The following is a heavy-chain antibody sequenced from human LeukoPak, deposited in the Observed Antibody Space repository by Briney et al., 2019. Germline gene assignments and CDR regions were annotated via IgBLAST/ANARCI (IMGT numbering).Heavy chain of an antibody. Sequence: ASVKDSCKASGYTFSGYYMHWVRPAPGQGLEWMGWINPKSGGTNEAQKLHDRVTMARDTSIRTAYMEASRLRADDTAVYYCARATAILTGENFDYWGQGTLVTVSS. CDR1: GYTFSGYY. CDR3: ARATAILTGENFDY. D-gene: IGHD3-9*01. CDR2: INPKSGGT. V-gene: IGHV1-2*02. J-gene: IGHJ4*02.